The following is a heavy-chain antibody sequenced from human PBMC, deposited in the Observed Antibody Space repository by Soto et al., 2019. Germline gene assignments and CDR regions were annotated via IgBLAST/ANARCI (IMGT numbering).Heavy chain of an antibody. J-gene: IGHJ6*02. CDR1: GFTFTSSA. CDR3: AAVASLPYSSGWTTAYYYYGMDV. D-gene: IGHD6-19*01. Sequence: SVKVSRKASGFTFTSSAVQWVRQARGQRLEWIGWIVVGSGNTNYAQKLQERVTITRDMSTSTAYMELSSLRSEDTAVYYCAAVASLPYSSGWTTAYYYYGMDVWGQGTTVTVSS. CDR2: IVVGSGNT. V-gene: IGHV1-58*01.